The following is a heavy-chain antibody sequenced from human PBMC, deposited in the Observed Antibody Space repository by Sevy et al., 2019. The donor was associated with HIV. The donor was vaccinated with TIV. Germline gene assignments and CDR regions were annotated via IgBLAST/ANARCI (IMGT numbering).Heavy chain of an antibody. CDR3: ARDRADGLSTSTVSNYFDY. V-gene: IGHV3-48*03. Sequence: GGSLRLSCAASGFTFSSYEMNWVRQAPGKGLEWVSYISSSGSTIYYADSVKGRFTISRDNSKNTLYLQMNSLRAEDTAVYYCARDRADGLSTSTVSNYFDYWGQGTLVTVSS. D-gene: IGHD4-17*01. CDR1: GFTFSSYE. CDR2: ISSSGSTI. J-gene: IGHJ4*02.